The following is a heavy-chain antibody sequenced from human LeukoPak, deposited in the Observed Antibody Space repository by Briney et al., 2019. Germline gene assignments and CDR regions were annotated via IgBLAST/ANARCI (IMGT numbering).Heavy chain of an antibody. CDR2: IGNDGSET. CDR3: ARVGGINYFDY. D-gene: IGHD3-10*01. CDR1: GFSFSSYW. V-gene: IGHV3-74*03. Sequence: GGSLRLSCAASGFSFSSYWLDWVRQAPGKGLVWVSRIGNDGSETKYADSVKGRFTISRDNAKNTLYLQMNSLRAEDTAVYYCARVGGINYFDYWGQGTLSPSPQ. J-gene: IGHJ4*02.